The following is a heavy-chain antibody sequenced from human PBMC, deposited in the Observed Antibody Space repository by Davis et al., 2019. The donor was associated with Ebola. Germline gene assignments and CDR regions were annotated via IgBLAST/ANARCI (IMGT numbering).Heavy chain of an antibody. CDR3: AIGGSGSYYNVGWFDP. Sequence: ASVKVSCKASGYTFTSYGISWVRQAPGQGLEWMGWINAGNGNTKYSQKFQGRVTITRDTSASTAYMELSSLRSEDTAVYYCAIGGSGSYYNVGWFDPWGQGTLVTVSS. CDR2: INAGNGNT. J-gene: IGHJ5*02. CDR1: GYTFTSYG. D-gene: IGHD3-10*01. V-gene: IGHV1-3*01.